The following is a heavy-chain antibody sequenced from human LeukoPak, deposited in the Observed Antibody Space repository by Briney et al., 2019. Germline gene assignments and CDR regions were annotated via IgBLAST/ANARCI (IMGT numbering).Heavy chain of an antibody. J-gene: IGHJ5*02. CDR1: SASITSSPYF. Sequence: SETLSLTCTVSSASITSSPYFWGWIRQSPGTGLEWIGYIYYSGSTNYNPSLKSRVTISVDTSKNQFSLKLSSVTAADTAVYYCARVDVVVPAAMFWFDPWGQGTLVTVSS. V-gene: IGHV4-61*05. CDR3: ARVDVVVPAAMFWFDP. CDR2: IYYSGST. D-gene: IGHD2-2*01.